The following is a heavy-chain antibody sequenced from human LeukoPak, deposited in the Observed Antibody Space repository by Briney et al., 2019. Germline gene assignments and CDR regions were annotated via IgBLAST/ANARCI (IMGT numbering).Heavy chain of an antibody. CDR2: IYYSGST. D-gene: IGHD4-17*01. CDR3: ARHPRMVTTGYYFDH. V-gene: IGHV4-39*01. CDR1: GGSISSSSYY. J-gene: IGHJ4*02. Sequence: SETLSLTCTVSGGSISSSSYYWGWIRQPPGKGLEWIGSIYYSGSTYYNPSLKSRVTISVDTSKNQFSLKLSSVTAADTAVYYCARHPRMVTTGYYFDHWGQGTLVTVSS.